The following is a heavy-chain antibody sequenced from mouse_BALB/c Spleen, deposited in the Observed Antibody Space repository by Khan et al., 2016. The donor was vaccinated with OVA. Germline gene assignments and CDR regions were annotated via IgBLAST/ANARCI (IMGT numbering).Heavy chain of an antibody. CDR3: ASHLTGSFAY. CDR2: ISSDGDYT. Sequence: EVELVESGGDLVKPGGSLKLSCAASGFNFSSYSMSWVRQTPDKRLEWVATISSDGDYTYFPASVKGRFTISRDTAKNTLNLQMSSLKSEDTALYYCASHLTGSFAYWGQGTLVTVSA. V-gene: IGHV5-6*01. D-gene: IGHD4-1*01. J-gene: IGHJ3*01. CDR1: GFNFSSYS.